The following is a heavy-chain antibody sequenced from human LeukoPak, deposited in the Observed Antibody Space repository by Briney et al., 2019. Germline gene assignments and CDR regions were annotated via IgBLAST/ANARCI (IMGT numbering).Heavy chain of an antibody. V-gene: IGHV3-21*04. CDR3: ARRAGAYTHPYDY. D-gene: IGHD3-16*01. J-gene: IGHJ4*02. Sequence: GGSLRLSCAASGFTFSSYSMNWVRQAPGKGLEWVSSISSSSSYIYYADPVKGRFTISRDNAKNSLYLQMNSLRAEDTAVYYCARRAGAYTHPYDYWGQGTLVTVS. CDR2: ISSSSSYI. CDR1: GFTFSSYS.